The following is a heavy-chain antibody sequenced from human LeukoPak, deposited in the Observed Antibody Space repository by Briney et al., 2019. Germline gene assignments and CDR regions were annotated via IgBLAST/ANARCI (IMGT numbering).Heavy chain of an antibody. V-gene: IGHV3-48*01. Sequence: EGSLRLSCAASGFTLSSYSMNWVRQAPGKGLEWVSYISSSSSTIYYADSVKGRFTISRDSSENTLYLQMSGLRAEDTAIYYCAKGTGDTAYYFDFWGQGVLVTVSS. CDR2: ISSSSSTI. D-gene: IGHD7-27*01. CDR1: GFTLSSYS. CDR3: AKGTGDTAYYFDF. J-gene: IGHJ4*02.